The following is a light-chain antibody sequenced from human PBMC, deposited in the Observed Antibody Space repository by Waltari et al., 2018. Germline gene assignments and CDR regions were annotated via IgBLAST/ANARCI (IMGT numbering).Light chain of an antibody. CDR1: SSAVGGYNY. J-gene: IGLJ3*02. V-gene: IGLV2-11*01. CDR2: DVS. CDR3: CSYAGSYTWV. Sequence: QSALTQPRSVSGSPGQSVTISCTGTSSAVGGYNYFSWYQTHPGKAPKLMIYDVSKRPSGVPDRFSGSKSGNTASLTISGLLAEDEADYYCCSYAGSYTWVFGGGTKLTVL.